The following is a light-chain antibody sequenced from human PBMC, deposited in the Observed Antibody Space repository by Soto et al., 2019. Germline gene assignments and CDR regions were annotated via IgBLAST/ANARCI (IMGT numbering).Light chain of an antibody. Sequence: EIVMTQSPATLSVSPGERATLSCRASQNVNNNLAWHQQKPVQAPRLLIYGTSTRATDIPARFGGSGSGTEFTLTINSLQSEDFAVYYCQQYEDWPRTFGQGTKVDIK. CDR2: GTS. V-gene: IGKV3D-15*01. CDR1: QNVNNN. CDR3: QQYEDWPRT. J-gene: IGKJ1*01.